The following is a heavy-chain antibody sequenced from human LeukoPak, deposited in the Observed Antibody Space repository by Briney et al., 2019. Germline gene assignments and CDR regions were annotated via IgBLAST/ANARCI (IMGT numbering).Heavy chain of an antibody. V-gene: IGHV3-30*02. CDR2: IRYDGSNK. J-gene: IGHJ6*03. CDR3: AKDTVKVTTIRRVPHYMDV. D-gene: IGHD5-12*01. CDR1: GFTFSNYA. Sequence: GGSLRLSCAASGFTFSNYAFHWVRQAPGKGLEWVAFIRYDGSNKYYADSVKGRFTISRDNSKNTLYLQMNSLRAEDTALYYCAKDTVKVTTIRRVPHYMDVWGKGTTVTVSS.